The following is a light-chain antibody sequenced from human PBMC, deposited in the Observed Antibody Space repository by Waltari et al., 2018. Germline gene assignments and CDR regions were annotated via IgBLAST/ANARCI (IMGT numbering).Light chain of an antibody. CDR2: KIS. V-gene: IGKV2-30*02. J-gene: IGKJ2*01. Sequence: DVVMPQSPLSLPVTLGQPASLSCRSSQSLVHTDGNTYLNWFHQRPGQPPRRLIYKISRRESGVPDRFSGSGSGTDFTLKISRVEAEDVGVYYCMQGSHWPRTFGQGTKLEI. CDR1: QSLVHTDGNTY. CDR3: MQGSHWPRT.